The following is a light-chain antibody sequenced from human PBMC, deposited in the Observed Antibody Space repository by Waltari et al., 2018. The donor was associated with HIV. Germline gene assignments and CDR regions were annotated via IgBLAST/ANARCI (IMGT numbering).Light chain of an antibody. J-gene: IGKJ1*01. V-gene: IGKV3-15*01. CDR1: QTINTN. Sequence: EIVMTQSPATLSLSPGERVTVSCRASQTINTNLAWYQHKPGQAPRLLIYGASSRDTGIPARFSGSGSGTEFTLTISSLQSEDFAIYYCQQYSNWPRTFGQGTKVEIK. CDR3: QQYSNWPRT. CDR2: GAS.